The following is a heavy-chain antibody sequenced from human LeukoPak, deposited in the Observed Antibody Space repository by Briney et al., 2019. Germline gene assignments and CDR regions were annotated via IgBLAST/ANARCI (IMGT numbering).Heavy chain of an antibody. CDR2: VSYDGSGE. J-gene: IGHJ3*01. V-gene: IGHV3-30*01. Sequence: GGSLRLSCAASGFIFRGSPMRWVRQAPGKGLEWVAVVSYDGSGEKYADSVNGRFTISRDNSKNTLYLQMNSLRAEDTAVFYCARDGVGTAFDLWGQGTMVTVSS. CDR3: ARDGVGTAFDL. CDR1: GFIFRGSP. D-gene: IGHD1-26*01.